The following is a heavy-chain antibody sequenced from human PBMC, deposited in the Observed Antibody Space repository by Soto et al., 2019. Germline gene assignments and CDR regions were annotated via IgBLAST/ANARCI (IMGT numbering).Heavy chain of an antibody. D-gene: IGHD2-15*01. CDR3: ARSGKEVAASLFDS. V-gene: IGHV3-23*01. Sequence: VQLLESGGGLVQPGGSLRLSCAASGFTFSTYAMTWVRQAPGKGLEWVSSVSASGATPYYVDSVKGRFTISRDNSKNTLYLQMNSLRAGDTAIYYCARSGKEVAASLFDSWGQGTLVSVSS. CDR2: VSASGATP. J-gene: IGHJ5*01. CDR1: GFTFSTYA.